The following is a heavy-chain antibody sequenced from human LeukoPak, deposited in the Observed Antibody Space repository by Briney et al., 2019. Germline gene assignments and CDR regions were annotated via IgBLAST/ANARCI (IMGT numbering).Heavy chain of an antibody. CDR2: ISSSGSYI. Sequence: GGSLRLSCAASGFTFSTYTMNWVRQAPGKGLEWVSSISSSGSYIYYADSVKGRFTISRDNTKNSLYQQISSLRAEDTAVYYCARGSGNYCVDYWGQGTLVTVSS. J-gene: IGHJ4*02. CDR3: ARGSGNYCVDY. D-gene: IGHD1-7*01. CDR1: GFTFSTYT. V-gene: IGHV3-21*01.